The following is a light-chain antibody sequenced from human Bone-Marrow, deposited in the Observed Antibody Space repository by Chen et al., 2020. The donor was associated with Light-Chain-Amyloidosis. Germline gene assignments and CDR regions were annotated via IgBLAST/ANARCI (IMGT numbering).Light chain of an antibody. CDR2: GSS. Sequence: DIVLTQSPGTLSLSPGEVANLSCRASQTISSNYLTWYQQKFGQAPRLLIYGSSSRATGIPNEFTGNRSGTDFTLTINRLEPHDFAMYYCQQYGTSPRTFGGGTKMEIK. CDR3: QQYGTSPRT. J-gene: IGKJ4*01. V-gene: IGKV3-20*01. CDR1: QTISSNY.